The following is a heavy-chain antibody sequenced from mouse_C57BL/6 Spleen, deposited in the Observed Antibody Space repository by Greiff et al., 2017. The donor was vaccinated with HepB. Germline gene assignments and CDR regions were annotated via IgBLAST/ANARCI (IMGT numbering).Heavy chain of an antibody. CDR2: ISSGSSTI. D-gene: IGHD1-1*01. J-gene: IGHJ4*01. Sequence: EVQVVESGGGLVKPGGSLKLSCAASGFTFSDYGMHWVRQAPEKGLEWVAYISSGSSTIYYADTVKGRFTISRDNAKNTLLLQMTILRSEDTAMYYCARRYYGSRRYAMDYWGQGTSVTVSS. CDR1: GFTFSDYG. CDR3: ARRYYGSRRYAMDY. V-gene: IGHV5-17*01.